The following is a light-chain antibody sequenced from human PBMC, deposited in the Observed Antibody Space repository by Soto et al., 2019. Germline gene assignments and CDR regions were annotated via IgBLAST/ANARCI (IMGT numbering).Light chain of an antibody. CDR2: GAS. CDR1: QSISSDY. V-gene: IGKV3D-20*02. CDR3: QQRSNWPPIT. Sequence: EVVFTQSPDTLSLSPGERATLSCRASQSISSDYLVWYQQKPGQAPRLLIYGASSRATGIPDRFSGSGFGTDFTLTISSLEPEDAAVYYCQQRSNWPPITFGQGTRLEIK. J-gene: IGKJ5*01.